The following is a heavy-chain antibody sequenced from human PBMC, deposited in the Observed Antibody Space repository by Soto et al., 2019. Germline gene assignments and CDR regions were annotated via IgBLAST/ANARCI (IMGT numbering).Heavy chain of an antibody. CDR2: ISSSGSTI. D-gene: IGHD4-17*01. Sequence: GALRLSCAASGFTFSSYEMNWVRQAPGKGLEWFSYISSSGSTIYYADSVKGRFTISRDNAKNSLYLQMNSLRAEDTAVYYCARGGYGDSYFDYWGQGTLVTVSS. CDR3: ARGGYGDSYFDY. J-gene: IGHJ4*02. V-gene: IGHV3-48*03. CDR1: GFTFSSYE.